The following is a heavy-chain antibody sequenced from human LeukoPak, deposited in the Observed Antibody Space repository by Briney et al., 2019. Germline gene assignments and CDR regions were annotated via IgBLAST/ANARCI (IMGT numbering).Heavy chain of an antibody. CDR1: GYSFTSYW. D-gene: IGHD4-11*01. J-gene: IGHJ6*03. Sequence: GESLKISCKGSGYSFTSYWIGWVRQMPGKGLEWMGIIYPGDSDTRYSPSFQGQVTISADKPISTAYLQWSSLKASDTAVDYCSTRPTVTDHYYDYYYMDVWGKGTTVTVSS. CDR2: IYPGDSDT. CDR3: STRPTVTDHYYDYYYMDV. V-gene: IGHV5-51*01.